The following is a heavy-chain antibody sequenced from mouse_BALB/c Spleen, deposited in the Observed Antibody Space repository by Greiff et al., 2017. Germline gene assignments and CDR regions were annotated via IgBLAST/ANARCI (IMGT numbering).Heavy chain of an antibody. CDR1: GYTFTSYW. D-gene: IGHD3-3*01. Sequence: QVQLQQPGAELVKPGASVKLSCKASGYTFTSYWMHWVKQRPGQGLEWIREINPSNGRTNYNEKFKSKATLTVDKSSSTAYMQLSSLTSEDSAVYYCAREGTPGYFDVWGAGTTVTVSS. V-gene: IGHV1S81*02. CDR3: AREGTPGYFDV. J-gene: IGHJ1*01. CDR2: INPSNGRT.